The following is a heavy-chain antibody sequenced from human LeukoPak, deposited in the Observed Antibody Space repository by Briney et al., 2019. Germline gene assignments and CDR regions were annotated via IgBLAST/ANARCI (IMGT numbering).Heavy chain of an antibody. Sequence: SETLSLTCTVSSGSISSPSYYWGWIRQPPGKGLEWIGSIYYSGSTYYNPSLKSRVTISVDTSKNQFSLKLSSVTAADTAVYYCARDTYYYDSSGYNFDYWGQGTLVTVSS. D-gene: IGHD3-22*01. CDR3: ARDTYYYDSSGYNFDY. V-gene: IGHV4-39*07. CDR1: SGSISSPSYY. J-gene: IGHJ4*02. CDR2: IYYSGST.